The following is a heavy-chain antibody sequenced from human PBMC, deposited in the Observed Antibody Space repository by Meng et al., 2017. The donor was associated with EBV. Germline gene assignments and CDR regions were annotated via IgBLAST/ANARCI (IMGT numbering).Heavy chain of an antibody. CDR2: VYYSGNS. CDR1: VDAISSRSYY. J-gene: IGHJ5*02. Sequence: QLQLYQSGPGLVXXXXXLXLTXTXAVDAISSRSYYWGWIRQSPGKGLEWIGNVYYSGNSYYNPSLKSRVTISVDTSKNQFYLKLISVTAADTAVYFCARVSFYDYWSGYSFNWFDPWGQGTLVTVSS. V-gene: IGHV4-39*01. CDR3: ARVSFYDYWSGYSFNWFDP. D-gene: IGHD3-3*01.